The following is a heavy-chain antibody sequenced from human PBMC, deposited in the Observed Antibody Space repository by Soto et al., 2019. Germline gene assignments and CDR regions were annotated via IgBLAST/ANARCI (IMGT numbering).Heavy chain of an antibody. V-gene: IGHV1-69*02. Sequence: QVQLVQSGAEVKRPGSSVKVSCKASGDTFAFYSINWVRQAPGLGLEWMGRINPILSMSNYAQRFPGRVTMHADKSTSAAHMVLNSLRSEDTAIYFCATSYGSGFRTVDYWGQGALVTVSS. CDR2: INPILSMS. J-gene: IGHJ4*02. CDR3: ATSYGSGFRTVDY. CDR1: GDTFAFYS. D-gene: IGHD3-10*01.